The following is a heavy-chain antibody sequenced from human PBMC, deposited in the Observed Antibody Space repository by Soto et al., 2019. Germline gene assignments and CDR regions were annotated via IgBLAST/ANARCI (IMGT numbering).Heavy chain of an antibody. V-gene: IGHV3-30-3*01. Sequence: SGGSLRLSCAASAFTFSDFAMHWVRQAPGKGLEWMAVMSSDGTTIYYAGSVKGRFTISRDNAKNSLYLQMNSLRAEDTAVYYCARDPDSSGWYNWFDPWGQGTLVTVSS. J-gene: IGHJ5*02. D-gene: IGHD6-19*01. CDR1: AFTFSDFA. CDR2: MSSDGTTI. CDR3: ARDPDSSGWYNWFDP.